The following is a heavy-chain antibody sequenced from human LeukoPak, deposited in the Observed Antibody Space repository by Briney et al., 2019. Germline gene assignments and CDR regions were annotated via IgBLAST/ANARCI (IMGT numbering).Heavy chain of an antibody. CDR1: GFTVSSNY. Sequence: GGSLRLSCAASGFTVSSNYMSWVRQAPGKGLEWVAVISYDGSNKYYADSVKGRFTISRDNSKNTLYLQMNSLRAEDTAVYYCAKDRLLGDSYYDNSGYGLDYWGQGTPVTVSS. CDR3: AKDRLLGDSYYDNSGYGLDY. J-gene: IGHJ4*02. V-gene: IGHV3-30*18. D-gene: IGHD3-22*01. CDR2: ISYDGSNK.